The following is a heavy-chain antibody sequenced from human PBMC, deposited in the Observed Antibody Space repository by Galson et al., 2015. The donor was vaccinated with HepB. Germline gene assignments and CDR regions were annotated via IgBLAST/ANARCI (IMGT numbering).Heavy chain of an antibody. CDR2: ISYDGSSN. V-gene: IGHV3-30-3*01. CDR1: GFTFRNYA. Sequence: SLRLSCAASGFTFRNYAMHWVRQAPGKGLEWVAVISYDGSSNYYADSVKGRFTISRDNSRNALYLQMNSLRPEDTAVYYCARKDDAFDIWGQGTVVTVSS. CDR3: ARKDDAFDI. J-gene: IGHJ3*02.